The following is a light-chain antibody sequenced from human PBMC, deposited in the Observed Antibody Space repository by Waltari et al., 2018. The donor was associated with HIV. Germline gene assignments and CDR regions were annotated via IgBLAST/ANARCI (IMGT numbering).Light chain of an antibody. CDR1: SSDVGSYNL. CDR2: EGR. CDR3: CSYACSL. V-gene: IGLV2-23*01. Sequence: QSALTQHASVSGSPGQSITISSTGTSSDVGSYNLVSWYQQYPGKSPKMMIYEGRKRLSVGSHPFSGHESGNTASLTISSIQAEDPAYYSCCSYACSLFGTEPTFTAL. J-gene: IGLJ1*01.